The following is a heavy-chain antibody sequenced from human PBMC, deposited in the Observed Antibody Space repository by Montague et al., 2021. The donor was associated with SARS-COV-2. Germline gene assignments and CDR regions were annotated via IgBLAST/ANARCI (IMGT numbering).Heavy chain of an antibody. CDR3: ARHTGSPKDAFDI. CDR2: IFYTGNT. J-gene: IGHJ3*02. D-gene: IGHD4-17*01. Sequence: IFYTGNTYYNPSLKSRINISLDSSKNQFSLKLTSVTAAETSLYYCARHTGSPKDAFDIWGQGTLVTVSS. V-gene: IGHV4-39*01.